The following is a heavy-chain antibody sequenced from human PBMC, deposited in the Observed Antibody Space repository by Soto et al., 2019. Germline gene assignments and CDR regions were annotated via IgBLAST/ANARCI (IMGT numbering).Heavy chain of an antibody. CDR2: IYYSGST. CDR1: GGSISSYY. CDR3: ARAYSSSDKYYYYYMDV. D-gene: IGHD6-6*01. Sequence: SETLSLTCTVSGGSISSYYWSWIRQPPGKGLEWIGYIYYSGSTNYNPSLKSRVTISVDTSKNQFSLKLSSVTAADTAVYYCARAYSSSDKYYYYYMDVWGKGTTVTVSS. V-gene: IGHV4-59*01. J-gene: IGHJ6*03.